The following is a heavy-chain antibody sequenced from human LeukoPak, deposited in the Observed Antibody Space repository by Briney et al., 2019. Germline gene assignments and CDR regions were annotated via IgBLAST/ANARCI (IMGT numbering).Heavy chain of an antibody. V-gene: IGHV1-46*01. D-gene: IGHD6-19*01. CDR2: MNPSGGST. CDR1: GYTFTSYY. J-gene: IGHJ4*02. Sequence: ASVKVSCKASGYTFTSYYMHWVRQAPGQGLEWMGIMNPSGGSTSYAQKFQGRVTMTRDTSTSTVYMELSSLRSEDTAVYYCARDLGHGIAVAGTGTLDYWGQGTLVTVSS. CDR3: ARDLGHGIAVAGTGTLDY.